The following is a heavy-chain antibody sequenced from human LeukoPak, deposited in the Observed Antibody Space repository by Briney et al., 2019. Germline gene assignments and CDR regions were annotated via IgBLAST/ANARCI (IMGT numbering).Heavy chain of an antibody. CDR2: ISAYNGNT. CDR3: ARDPGIAAAAYYYYYMDV. V-gene: IGHV1-18*01. D-gene: IGHD6-13*01. J-gene: IGHJ6*03. CDR1: GYTFTSYG. Sequence: ASVKVSCKASGYTFTSYGISWVRQAPGQGLEWMGWISAYNGNTNYAQKLQGRVTMTTDTSTSTAYMELRSLRSDDTAVYYCARDPGIAAAAYYYYYMDVWGKGTTVTVSS.